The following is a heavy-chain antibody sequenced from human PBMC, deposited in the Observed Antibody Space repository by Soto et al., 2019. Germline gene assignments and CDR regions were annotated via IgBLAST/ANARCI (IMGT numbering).Heavy chain of an antibody. J-gene: IGHJ4*02. CDR1: GGSKSRFN. V-gene: IGHV4-4*07. CDR2: IYSGGRN. CDR3: ARGSSRWDY. Sequence: SETLSLTCTVAGGSKSRFNGSWIRQPAGKGLEWIGRIYSGGRNNYNPSLKSRVTMSVDTSKNQFSLRLSSVTAADTAMYYCARGSSRWDYWGQGTLVTVSS. D-gene: IGHD6-13*01.